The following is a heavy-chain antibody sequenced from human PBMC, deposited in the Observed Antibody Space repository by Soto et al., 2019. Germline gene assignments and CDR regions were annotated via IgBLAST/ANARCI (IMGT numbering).Heavy chain of an antibody. CDR2: ISGSGGST. Sequence: GGSLRLSCAASGFTFSSYAMTWVRQAPGKGLEWVSVISGSGGSTYFADSVKGRFTISRDNSKNTLYLQMSSLRAEDTALYYCAKEHDSSGYYPDYWGQGTLVTVSS. J-gene: IGHJ4*02. CDR3: AKEHDSSGYYPDY. D-gene: IGHD3-22*01. V-gene: IGHV3-23*01. CDR1: GFTFSSYA.